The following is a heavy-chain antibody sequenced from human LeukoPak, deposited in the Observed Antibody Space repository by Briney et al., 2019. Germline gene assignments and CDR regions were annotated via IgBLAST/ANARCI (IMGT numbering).Heavy chain of an antibody. CDR1: GGSISSYY. V-gene: IGHV4-39*07. CDR3: ARVVVAATRGVVWFDP. J-gene: IGHJ5*02. CDR2: IYYSGST. D-gene: IGHD2-15*01. Sequence: SETLSLTCTVSGGSISSYYWGWIRQPPGKGLEWIGSIYYSGSTYYNPSLKSRVTISVDTSKNQFSLKLSSVTAADTAVYYCARVVVAATRGVVWFDPWGQGTLVTVSS.